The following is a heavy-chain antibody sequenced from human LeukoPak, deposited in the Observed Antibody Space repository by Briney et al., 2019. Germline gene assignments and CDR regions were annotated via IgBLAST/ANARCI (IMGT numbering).Heavy chain of an antibody. Sequence: EAPVKVSCKASGYTFTSYYMHWVRQAPGQGLEWMGIINPSSGSTSYAQKFQGRVTMTRDTSTSTVDMELSSLTFEDTAVYYCARGGTVTTAPIDYWGQGTLVTVSS. V-gene: IGHV1-46*01. J-gene: IGHJ4*02. D-gene: IGHD4-17*01. CDR3: ARGGTVTTAPIDY. CDR1: GYTFTSYY. CDR2: INPSSGST.